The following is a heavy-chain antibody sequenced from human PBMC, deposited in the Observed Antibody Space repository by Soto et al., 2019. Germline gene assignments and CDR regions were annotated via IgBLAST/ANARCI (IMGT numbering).Heavy chain of an antibody. D-gene: IGHD6-6*01. J-gene: IGHJ5*02. Sequence: FRQAPGKGLEWVAVISYDGSNKYYADSVKGRFTISRDNSKNTLYLQMNSLRAEDTAVYYCAKDRAYSSSSDWFDPWGQGTLVTVSS. V-gene: IGHV3-30*18. CDR2: ISYDGSNK. CDR3: AKDRAYSSSSDWFDP.